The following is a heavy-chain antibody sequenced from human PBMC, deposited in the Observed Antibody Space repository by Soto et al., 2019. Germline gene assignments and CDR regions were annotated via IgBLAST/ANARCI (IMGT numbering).Heavy chain of an antibody. CDR1: GGSLSSGDNY. Sequence: PLETLSLTCSVSGGSLSSGDNYLSWIRQPPGKGLEWIGYISNSGSTDYNASLKSRVIISVDTSKNQFSLNLSSVTAAHTAGYYCASYYDSRADYYAFDILGQRTMVTVSS. J-gene: IGHJ3*02. CDR3: ASYYDSRADYYAFDI. V-gene: IGHV4-30-4*01. D-gene: IGHD3-22*01. CDR2: ISNSGST.